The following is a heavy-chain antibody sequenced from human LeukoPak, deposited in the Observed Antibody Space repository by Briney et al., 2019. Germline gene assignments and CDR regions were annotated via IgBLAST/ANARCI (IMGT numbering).Heavy chain of an antibody. V-gene: IGHV3-11*06. CDR3: ATDTGYSYGSSDY. J-gene: IGHJ4*02. Sequence: PGGSLRLSCAASGCTFSDSYMSWVRQAPGKGLEWVSYITSSGDYTNYADSVKGRFTISRDNAKNSLYLQMNSLRADDTAVYYCATDTGYSYGSSDYWGQGTLVTVSS. CDR2: ITSSGDYT. D-gene: IGHD5-18*01. CDR1: GCTFSDSY.